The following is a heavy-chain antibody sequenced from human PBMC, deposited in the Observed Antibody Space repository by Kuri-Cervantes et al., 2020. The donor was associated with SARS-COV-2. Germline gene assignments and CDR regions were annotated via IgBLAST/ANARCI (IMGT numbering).Heavy chain of an antibody. Sequence: LSLTCAASGFTFSSYAMSWVRQAPGKGLEWVSAISGSGGSTYYADSVKGRFTISRDNAKNSLYLQMNSLRAEDTAVYYCARSSGVLRFLEWLPADAFDIWGQGTMVTVS. CDR2: ISGSGGST. CDR1: GFTFSSYA. J-gene: IGHJ3*02. D-gene: IGHD3-3*01. CDR3: ARSSGVLRFLEWLPADAFDI. V-gene: IGHV3-23*01.